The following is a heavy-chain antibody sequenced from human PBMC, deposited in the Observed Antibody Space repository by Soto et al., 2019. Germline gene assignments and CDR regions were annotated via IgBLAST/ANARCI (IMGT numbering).Heavy chain of an antibody. CDR1: GYSFTSYW. CDR3: ARHAGSNYYGSGSYYNWFDP. D-gene: IGHD3-10*01. V-gene: IGHV5-51*01. J-gene: IGHJ5*02. Sequence: PGESLKLSCKGSGYSFTSYWIGWVRQMPGKGLEWMGIIYPGDSDTRYSPSFQGQVTISADKSISTAYLQWSSLKASDTAMYYCARHAGSNYYGSGSYYNWFDPWGQGTLVTVSS. CDR2: IYPGDSDT.